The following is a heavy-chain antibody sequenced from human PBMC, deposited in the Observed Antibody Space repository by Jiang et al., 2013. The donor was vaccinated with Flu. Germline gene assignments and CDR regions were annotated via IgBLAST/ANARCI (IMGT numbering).Heavy chain of an antibody. CDR1: GGSISSYY. V-gene: IGHV4-59*01. Sequence: PGLVKPSETLSLTCTVSGGSISSYYWSWIRQPPGKGLEWIGYIYYSGSTNYNPSLKSRVTISVDTSKNQFSLKLSSVTAADTAVYYCARDSTVAGTGYDYWGQGTLVTVSS. CDR3: ARDSTVAGTGYDY. D-gene: IGHD6-19*01. J-gene: IGHJ4*02. CDR2: IYYSGST.